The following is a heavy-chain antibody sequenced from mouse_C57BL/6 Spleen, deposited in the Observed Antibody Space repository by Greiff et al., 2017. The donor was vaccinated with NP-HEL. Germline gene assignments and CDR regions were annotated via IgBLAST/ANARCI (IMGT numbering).Heavy chain of an antibody. CDR1: EYEFPSHD. V-gene: IGHV5-2*03. CDR3: ARQGSSSWYFDV. J-gene: IGHJ1*03. CDR2: INSDGGST. Sequence: EVKLVESGAGLVQPGESLKLSCESNEYEFPSHDMSWVRQTPEKRLELVAAINSDGGSTYYPDTMERRFIISRDTTKKTRYLQMSSLRSEDTAWYYCARQGSSSWYFDVWGTGTTVTVSS. D-gene: IGHD1-1*01.